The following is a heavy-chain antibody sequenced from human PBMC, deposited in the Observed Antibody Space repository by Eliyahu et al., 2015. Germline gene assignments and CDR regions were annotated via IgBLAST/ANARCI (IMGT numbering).Heavy chain of an antibody. CDR2: IWYDGSNK. J-gene: IGHJ4*02. Sequence: QVQLVESGGGVVQPGRSLRLSCAASGFTFSSYGMHWVRQAXGKGLEWVAVIWYDGSNKYYADSVKGRFTISRDNSKNTLYLQMNSLRAEDTAVYYCARGQGSSGYSEFDYWGQGTLVTVSS. D-gene: IGHD3-22*01. CDR1: GFTFSSYG. V-gene: IGHV3-33*01. CDR3: ARGQGSSGYSEFDY.